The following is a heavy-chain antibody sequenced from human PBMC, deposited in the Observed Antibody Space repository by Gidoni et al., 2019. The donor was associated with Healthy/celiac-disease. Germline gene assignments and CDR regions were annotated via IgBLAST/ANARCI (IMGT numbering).Heavy chain of an antibody. J-gene: IGHJ4*02. CDR3: AKEMTPLRDAISSFDY. Sequence: EVQLVESGGVVVQPGGSLRRSFAASGCPFDDYTMHWVRQPPGKGLEWVSLISWDGGSTYYADSVKGRFTISRDNSKNSLYLQMNSLRTEDTALYYCAKEMTPLRDAISSFDYWGQGTLVTVSS. CDR1: GCPFDDYT. D-gene: IGHD5-12*01. CDR2: ISWDGGST. V-gene: IGHV3-43*01.